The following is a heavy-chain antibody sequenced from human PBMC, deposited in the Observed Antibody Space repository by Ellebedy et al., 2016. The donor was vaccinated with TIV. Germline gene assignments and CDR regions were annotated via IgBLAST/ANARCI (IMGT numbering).Heavy chain of an antibody. CDR2: IRSKANNYAT. J-gene: IGHJ4*02. Sequence: AASVKVSCQASGYSFGSYYLHWVRQASGKGLEWVGRIRSKANNYATAYAASVKGRFTISRDDSKNTAYLQMNSLKTEDTAVYYCVHIVVVTATGYWGQGTLVTVSS. V-gene: IGHV3-73*01. D-gene: IGHD2-21*02. CDR1: GYSFGSYY. CDR3: VHIVVVTATGY.